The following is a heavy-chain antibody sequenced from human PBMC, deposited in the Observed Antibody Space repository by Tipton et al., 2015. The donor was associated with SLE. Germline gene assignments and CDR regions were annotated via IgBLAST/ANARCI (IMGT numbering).Heavy chain of an antibody. D-gene: IGHD2-2*01. CDR3: AREDVVVVPAAYRGGPFDY. J-gene: IGHJ4*02. CDR2: VYDSGTT. V-gene: IGHV4-59*12. Sequence: TLSLTCTVSGGSINNYYWSWFRQSPGMGLEWIGYVYDSGTTKYKSSLKSRLTMSVDKSKNQFSVKLSSVTAADTAVYYCAREDVVVVPAAYRGGPFDYWGQGTLVTVSS. CDR1: GGSINNYY.